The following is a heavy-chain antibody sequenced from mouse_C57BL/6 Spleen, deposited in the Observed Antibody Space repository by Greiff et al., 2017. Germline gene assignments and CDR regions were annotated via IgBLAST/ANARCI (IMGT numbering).Heavy chain of an antibody. Sequence: QVQLQQSGAELVKPGASVKLSCKASGYTFTSYWMQWVKQRPGQGLEWIGEIDPSDSSTNYNQKFKGKATLTVDTSSSTAYMQLSSLTSEDSAVYYCARSPYYSNYGNYAMDYWGQGTSVTVSS. V-gene: IGHV1-50*01. D-gene: IGHD2-5*01. J-gene: IGHJ4*01. CDR2: IDPSDSST. CDR3: ARSPYYSNYGNYAMDY. CDR1: GYTFTSYW.